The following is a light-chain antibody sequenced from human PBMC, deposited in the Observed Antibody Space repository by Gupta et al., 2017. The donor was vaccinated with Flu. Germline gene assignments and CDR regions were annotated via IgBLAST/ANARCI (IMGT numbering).Light chain of an antibody. Sequence: EVVMTQSPLSLPATLGQPASISCTSSQSLVYSDGNTYLSWFHQRPGQSPRRLIYEVSNRDSGVPDRFSGSGSDTDFTLKISGVEAEDVGVFYCMQGTHWPPTFGGGTTVEIK. CDR1: QSLVYSDGNTY. CDR3: MQGTHWPPT. J-gene: IGKJ4*01. CDR2: EVS. V-gene: IGKV2-30*01.